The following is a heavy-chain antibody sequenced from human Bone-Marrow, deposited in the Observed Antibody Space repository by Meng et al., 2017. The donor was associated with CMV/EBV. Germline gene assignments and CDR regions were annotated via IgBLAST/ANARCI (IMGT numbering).Heavy chain of an antibody. V-gene: IGHV3-30-3*01. CDR3: ARGQISYHLVYYFDH. CDR1: GFTFSSYT. CDR2: ISYDGSSK. D-gene: IGHD2-2*01. Sequence: SCAASGFTFSSYTMHWVRQAPGKGLEWVAVISYDGSSKFYAGSVKGRSTISRDNSKNTLYLQVNSLRAEDTAVYYCARGQISYHLVYYFDHWGHGTLVTDSS. J-gene: IGHJ4*01.